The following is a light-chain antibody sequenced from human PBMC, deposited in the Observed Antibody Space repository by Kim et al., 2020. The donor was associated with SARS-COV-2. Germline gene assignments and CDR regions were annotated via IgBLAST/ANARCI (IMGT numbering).Light chain of an antibody. J-gene: IGKJ2*01. CDR3: HQYGGSPNT. Sequence: EIVLTQSPGTLSLSPGERATLSCRASQSVSSSYLAWYQHKPGQAPRLLIYGASSRATGIPDRFSGSGSGTDFTLTISRLETEDFAVYYCHQYGGSPNTFGQGTKLEI. CDR1: QSVSSSY. V-gene: IGKV3-20*01. CDR2: GAS.